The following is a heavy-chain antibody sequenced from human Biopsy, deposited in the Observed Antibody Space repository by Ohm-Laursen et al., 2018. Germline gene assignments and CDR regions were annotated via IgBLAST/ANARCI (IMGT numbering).Heavy chain of an antibody. CDR3: ARLGSGDYFPTFFDF. J-gene: IGHJ4*02. V-gene: IGHV4-59*01. CDR2: VSYSANT. CDR1: GVSISSYF. D-gene: IGHD5-12*01. Sequence: SGTLSLTWAVSGVSISSYFWSWIRQPLGKGLEWIGYVSYSANTYYNPSLKSRVTISVDTSKNQFSLKLSSVTAADTAVYYCARLGSGDYFPTFFDFWGQGALVTVSS.